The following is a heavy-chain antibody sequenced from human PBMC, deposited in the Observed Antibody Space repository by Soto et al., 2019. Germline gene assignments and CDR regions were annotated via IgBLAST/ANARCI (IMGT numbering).Heavy chain of an antibody. D-gene: IGHD6-13*01. J-gene: IGHJ4*02. V-gene: IGHV3-48*02. Sequence: GGSLRLSCAASGFTFRSYSMNWVRQAPGKGLEWVSYISSSNRTINYADSVKGRFIISRDNAKNSLYLQMHSLRDEDTAVYYCARGEYSSSWSLDYWGQGTLVTVSS. CDR2: ISSSNRTI. CDR3: ARGEYSSSWSLDY. CDR1: GFTFRSYS.